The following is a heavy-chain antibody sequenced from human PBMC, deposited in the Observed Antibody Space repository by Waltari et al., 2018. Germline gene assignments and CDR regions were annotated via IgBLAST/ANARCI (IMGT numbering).Heavy chain of an antibody. Sequence: QVQLVQSGAGVKKPGASVKVSCTASGYTFTGSSTHWVRQAPGQGLEWMGRIKPNSGGRNDAQKFQGRVTMTRDTSISTAYMELSRLRSDDTAVYYCARDYGGKSPWGQGTLVTVSS. CDR2: IKPNSGGR. D-gene: IGHD4-17*01. CDR3: ARDYGGKSP. J-gene: IGHJ5*02. V-gene: IGHV1-2*06. CDR1: GYTFTGSS.